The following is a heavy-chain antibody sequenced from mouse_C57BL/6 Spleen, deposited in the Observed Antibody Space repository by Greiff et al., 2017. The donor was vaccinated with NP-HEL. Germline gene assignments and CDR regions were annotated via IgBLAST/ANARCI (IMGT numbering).Heavy chain of an antibody. V-gene: IGHV5-6*02. J-gene: IGHJ4*01. CDR1: GFTFSSYG. CDR2: IRSGGSYT. D-gene: IGHD1-1*01. Sequence: EVKLVESGGDLVKPGGSLKLSCAASGFTFSSYGMSWVRPTPDQRLEWVATIRSGGSYTYSPDSVKGRFTISRDIAKNTLYLQMSSLKSEDTAMYYCARRATVVGAAMDYWGKGASVTDAS. CDR3: ARRATVVGAAMDY.